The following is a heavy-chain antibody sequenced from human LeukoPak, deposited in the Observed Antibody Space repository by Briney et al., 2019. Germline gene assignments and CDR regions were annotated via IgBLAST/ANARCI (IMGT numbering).Heavy chain of an antibody. CDR3: ARDPGRWLQSTGGFDY. Sequence: PSETLSLTCTVSGGSIISYYWSWIRQPPGKELERIGYIYYSGSTNYNPSLKSRVTISVDTSKNQFSLKLSSVTAADTAVYYCARDPGRWLQSTGGFDYWGQGTLVTVSS. V-gene: IGHV4-59*01. CDR1: GGSIISYY. CDR2: IYYSGST. J-gene: IGHJ4*02. D-gene: IGHD5-24*01.